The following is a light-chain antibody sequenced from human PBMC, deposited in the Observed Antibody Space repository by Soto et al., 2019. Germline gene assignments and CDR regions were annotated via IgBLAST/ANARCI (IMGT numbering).Light chain of an antibody. CDR3: SSSSISTAYV. CDR2: EVS. CDR1: SSDVGGYDY. J-gene: IGLJ1*01. Sequence: QSVLTQPASVSGSPGQSITISCTGTSSDVGGYDYVSWYQLHPGKAPKPMVFEVSNRPSGVSYRISGSKTGKTASQTISGLQAEDEADYFCSSSSISTAYVLGSGTKVTVL. V-gene: IGLV2-14*03.